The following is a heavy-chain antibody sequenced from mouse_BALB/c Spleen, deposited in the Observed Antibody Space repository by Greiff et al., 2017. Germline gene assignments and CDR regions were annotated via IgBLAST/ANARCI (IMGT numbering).Heavy chain of an antibody. Sequence: VQGVESGPGLVAPSQSLSITCTVSGFSLTSYGVNWVRQPPGKGLEWLGMIWGDGSTDYNSALKSRLSISKDNSKSQVFLKMNSLQTDDTARYYCARGSGRSYAMDYWGQGTSVTVSS. CDR1: GFSLTSYG. J-gene: IGHJ4*01. CDR3: ARGSGRSYAMDY. V-gene: IGHV2-6-7*01. D-gene: IGHD4-1*01. CDR2: IWGDGST.